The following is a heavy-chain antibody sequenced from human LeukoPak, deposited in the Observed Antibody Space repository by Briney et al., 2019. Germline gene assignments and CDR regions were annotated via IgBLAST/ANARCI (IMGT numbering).Heavy chain of an antibody. CDR2: ISGSGGST. CDR3: AKKYYYDSSGMYYFDY. Sequence: GGSLRLSCAASGFTFSSYAMSWVRQAPGKGLEWVSAISGSGGSTYYADSVKGRFTISRDNSKNTLYLQMNSLRAEDTAVYYCAKKYYYDSSGMYYFDYWGQGTLVTVSS. D-gene: IGHD3-22*01. V-gene: IGHV3-23*01. J-gene: IGHJ4*02. CDR1: GFTFSSYA.